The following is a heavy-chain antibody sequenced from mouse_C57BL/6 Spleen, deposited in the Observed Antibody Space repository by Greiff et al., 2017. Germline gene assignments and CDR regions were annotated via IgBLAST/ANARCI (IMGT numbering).Heavy chain of an antibody. D-gene: IGHD4-1*02. CDR1: GYTFTDYY. CDR3: ARFSTGSYFDY. V-gene: IGHV1-26*01. CDR2: INPNNGGT. Sequence: EVQLQQSGPELVKPGASVKISCKASGYTFTDYYMNWVKQSHGKSLEWIGDINPNNGGTSYNQKFKGKATLTVDKSSSTAYMELRSLTSEDSAVYYCARFSTGSYFDYWGQGTTLTVSS. J-gene: IGHJ2*01.